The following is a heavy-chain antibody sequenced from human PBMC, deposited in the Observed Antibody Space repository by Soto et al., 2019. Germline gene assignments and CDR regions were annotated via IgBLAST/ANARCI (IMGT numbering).Heavy chain of an antibody. D-gene: IGHD5-12*01. CDR1: GVTFSSFA. V-gene: IGHV1-69*01. CDR3: ARSTGSGFRPGTHRFNWFDP. CDR2: ISPIFRTP. Sequence: QVQLVQSGAEVKQPGSSVKVSCQASGVTFSSFAISWVRQAPGQGLEWMGGISPIFRTPNYAQNFQGRVTITADESTSSVYMELSRLRSEDTALYYCARSTGSGFRPGTHRFNWFDPWGQGTLVTVSS. J-gene: IGHJ5*02.